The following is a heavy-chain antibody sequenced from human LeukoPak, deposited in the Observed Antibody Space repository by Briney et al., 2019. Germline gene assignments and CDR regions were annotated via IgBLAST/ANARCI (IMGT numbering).Heavy chain of an antibody. CDR3: ARDRGWLRFEFDY. CDR2: ISSSSSTI. CDR1: GFTFSTYA. V-gene: IGHV3-48*02. Sequence: GGSLRLSCAASGFTFSTYAMNWVRQAPGKGLEWVSYISSSSSTIYYADSVKGRFTISRDNAKNSLYLQVNSLRDEDAAVYHCARDRGWLRFEFDYWGQGTLVTVSS. D-gene: IGHD5-12*01. J-gene: IGHJ4*02.